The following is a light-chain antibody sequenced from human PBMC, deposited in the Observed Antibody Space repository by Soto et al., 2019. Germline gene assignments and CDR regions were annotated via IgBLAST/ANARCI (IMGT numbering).Light chain of an antibody. CDR2: EGS. Sequence: QSALTQPASVSGSPGQSITISCTGTSSDVGSYNLVSWYQQHPGKAPKLMIYEGSKRPSGVSNRFSGSKSGNTASLTISGLQAEDEADYYCCSYAGLGWVFGGGTKLTVL. V-gene: IGLV2-23*01. J-gene: IGLJ3*02. CDR3: CSYAGLGWV. CDR1: SSDVGSYNL.